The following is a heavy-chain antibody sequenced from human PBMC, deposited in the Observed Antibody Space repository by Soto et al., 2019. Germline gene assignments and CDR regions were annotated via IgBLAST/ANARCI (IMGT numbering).Heavy chain of an antibody. CDR1: GFTFSSYA. CDR2: ISGSGGST. D-gene: IGHD6-19*01. J-gene: IGHJ4*02. Sequence: TVGSLRLSCAASGFTFSSYAMSWVRQAPGKGLEWVSAISGSGGSTYYADSVKGRFTISRDNSKNTLYLQMNSLRAEDTAVYYCAKDKQWLVHGVLNYWGQGTLVTVSS. CDR3: AKDKQWLVHGVLNY. V-gene: IGHV3-23*01.